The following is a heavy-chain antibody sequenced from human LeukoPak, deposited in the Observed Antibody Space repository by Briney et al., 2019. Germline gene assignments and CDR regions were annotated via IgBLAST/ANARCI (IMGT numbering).Heavy chain of an antibody. CDR3: SIVATISGWDYFDY. D-gene: IGHD5-12*01. V-gene: IGHV4-34*01. Sequence: SETLSLTCAVYGGSFSGYYWSWFRQPPGKGLEWIGEINHSGSTNYNPSLKSRVTISVDTSKNQFSLRLSSVTAADTAVYYCSIVATISGWDYFDYWGQGTLVTVSS. CDR2: INHSGST. CDR1: GGSFSGYY. J-gene: IGHJ4*02.